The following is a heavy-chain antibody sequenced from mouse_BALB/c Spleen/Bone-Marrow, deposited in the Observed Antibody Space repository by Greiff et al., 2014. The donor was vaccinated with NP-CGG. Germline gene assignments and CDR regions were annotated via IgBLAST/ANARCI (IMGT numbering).Heavy chain of an antibody. D-gene: IGHD2-1*01. J-gene: IGHJ4*01. Sequence: VQLKESGGDLVKSGGSLKLSCAASGFTFSKYGMSWVRQTPDKRLEWVAYMIRGGSNTNYPDSVKGRFTISIDNAKSTLYLQTSSLTSEDTAMYYCARQYGNFGVMDYWGQGTSVTVSS. CDR1: GFTFSKYG. CDR3: ARQYGNFGVMDY. CDR2: MIRGGSNT. V-gene: IGHV5-6*01.